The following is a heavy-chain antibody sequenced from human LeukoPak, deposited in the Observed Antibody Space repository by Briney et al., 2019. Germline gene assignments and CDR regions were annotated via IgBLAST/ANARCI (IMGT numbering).Heavy chain of an antibody. Sequence: GGSLRLSCAASGFTFSTSWMYWVRHAPGKGLEWVSSITSSSSYIYYADSVKGRFTISRDNAKNSLFLQMNSLRAEDTAVYYCARAYCSGDSCYSGDWFDPWGQGTLVTVSS. CDR1: GFTFSTSW. CDR2: ITSSSSYI. D-gene: IGHD2-15*01. CDR3: ARAYCSGDSCYSGDWFDP. J-gene: IGHJ5*02. V-gene: IGHV3-21*01.